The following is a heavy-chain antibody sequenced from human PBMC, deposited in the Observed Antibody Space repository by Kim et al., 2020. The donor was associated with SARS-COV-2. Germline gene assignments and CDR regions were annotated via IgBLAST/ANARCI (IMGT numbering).Heavy chain of an antibody. CDR1: NSYFTNYY. D-gene: IGHD3-10*01. J-gene: IGHJ6*03. CDR3: ARGGHWRGELSGRFYYYYMDV. CDR2: IDSRGTP. V-gene: IGHV4-4*07. Sequence: SETLSLTCSVSNSYFTNYYWSWVRLPAGRALEWIGRIDSRGTPTYNPSLKSRVTMSVDMSGTQFSLKLRSVTAADTAVYYCARGGHWRGELSGRFYYYYMDVWGEGTTVTVSS.